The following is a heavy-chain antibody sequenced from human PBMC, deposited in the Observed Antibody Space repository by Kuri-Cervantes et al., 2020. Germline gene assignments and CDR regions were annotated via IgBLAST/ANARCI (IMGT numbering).Heavy chain of an antibody. CDR1: GGSVSSGSYY. CDR2: IYYSGST. Sequence: SETLSLTCTVSGGSVSSGSYYWSWIRQPPGKGLEWIGYIYYSGSTNYNPSLNSRVTISLDTSKNQFSLRLNSVTTADTAVYYCARGLGLRFLEWLGPFDYWGQGTLVTVSS. V-gene: IGHV4-61*01. J-gene: IGHJ4*02. CDR3: ARGLGLRFLEWLGPFDY. D-gene: IGHD3-3*01.